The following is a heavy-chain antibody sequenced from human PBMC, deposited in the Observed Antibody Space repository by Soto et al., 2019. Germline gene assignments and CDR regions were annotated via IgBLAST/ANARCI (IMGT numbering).Heavy chain of an antibody. Sequence: PGESLKISCQGSGYDFTKYWITWVRQVPGKGLEWMARIDPGDSYSDYSPSFRGHVTMSIDKSTSTAHLQWTSLRTSDTAIYYCARLGRPTVAGTCNNWGQGTQVTVSS. CDR3: ARLGRPTVAGTCNN. J-gene: IGHJ4*02. CDR2: IDPGDSYS. D-gene: IGHD6-19*01. V-gene: IGHV5-10-1*01. CDR1: GYDFTKYW.